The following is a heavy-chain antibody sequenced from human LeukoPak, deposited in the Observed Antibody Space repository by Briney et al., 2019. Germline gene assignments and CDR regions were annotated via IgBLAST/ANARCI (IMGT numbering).Heavy chain of an antibody. V-gene: IGHV3-21*01. Sequence: GGSLRLSCAASGFTFSSYSMNWVRQAPGKGLEWVSSISSSSSYIYYADSVKGRFTISTDNAKNSLYLQMNSLRAEDTAVYYCARGPSSSITHDAFDIWGQGKLVTVSS. CDR1: GFTFSSYS. D-gene: IGHD6-13*01. CDR2: ISSSSSYI. J-gene: IGHJ3*02. CDR3: ARGPSSSITHDAFDI.